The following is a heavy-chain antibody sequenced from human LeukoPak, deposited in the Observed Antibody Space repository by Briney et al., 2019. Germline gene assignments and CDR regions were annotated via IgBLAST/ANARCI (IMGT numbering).Heavy chain of an antibody. CDR1: GFTFSSYG. V-gene: IGHV3-33*01. Sequence: GGSLRLSCAASGFTFSSYGMHWVRQAPGKGLEWVAVIWYDGSNKYYADSVKGRFTISRDNSKNTLSLEMSSLRGEDTAVYFCARADYGDDRHRGSWGQGTLVTVSS. CDR2: IWYDGSNK. CDR3: ARADYGDDRHRGS. J-gene: IGHJ5*02. D-gene: IGHD4-17*01.